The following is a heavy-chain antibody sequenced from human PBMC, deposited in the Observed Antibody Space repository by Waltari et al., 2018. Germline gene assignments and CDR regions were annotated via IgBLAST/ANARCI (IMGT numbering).Heavy chain of an antibody. Sequence: QVQLVPSGADVRKPGASVKVSCKTSGYTFTDSDIHWVRHAPGQGLEWMGRMNPNNNYPIYEQKFQGRVTMTRDTSITTAYMELSSLTSDDTALYYCVTQRPWEDYWGQGTRVTVSP. D-gene: IGHD1-26*01. CDR2: MNPNNNYP. CDR1: GYTFTDSD. CDR3: VTQRPWEDY. J-gene: IGHJ4*02. V-gene: IGHV1-2*06.